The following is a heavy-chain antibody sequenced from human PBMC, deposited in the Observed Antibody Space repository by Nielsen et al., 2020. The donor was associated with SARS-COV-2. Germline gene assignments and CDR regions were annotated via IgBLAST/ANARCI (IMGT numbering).Heavy chain of an antibody. J-gene: IGHJ4*02. CDR3: ARGIPSAGTAFDY. D-gene: IGHD6-13*01. CDR1: GYSFTDYW. CDR2: IYPDDSDT. Sequence: GESLKISCKGAGYSFTDYWIGWVRQMPGKGLEWMGIIYPDDSDTRYSPSFQGQVTISADKSISTAYLQWSSLKASDTAMYYCARGIPSAGTAFDYWGQGTLVTVSS. V-gene: IGHV5-51*01.